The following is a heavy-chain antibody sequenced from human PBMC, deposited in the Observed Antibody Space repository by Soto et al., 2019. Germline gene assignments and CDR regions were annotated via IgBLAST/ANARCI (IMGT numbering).Heavy chain of an antibody. Sequence: QVQLQQWGAGLLKPSETLSLTCAVYGGSFSGYYWSWIRQPPGKGLEWIGEINHSGSTNYNPSLKSRVTISVDTSKNQFSLKLSSVTAADTAVYYCASLNIIAARPYDYWGQGTLVTVSS. D-gene: IGHD6-6*01. CDR3: ASLNIIAARPYDY. J-gene: IGHJ4*02. V-gene: IGHV4-34*01. CDR2: INHSGST. CDR1: GGSFSGYY.